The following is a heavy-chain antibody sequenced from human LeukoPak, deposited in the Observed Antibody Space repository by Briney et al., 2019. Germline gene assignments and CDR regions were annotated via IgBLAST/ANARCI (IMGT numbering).Heavy chain of an antibody. V-gene: IGHV3-23*01. Sequence: PGGSLRLSCAASRFTFGTYAMTWVRQAPGKGLEWVSVISGSGGSTYYADSVKGRFIISRDNSKNTLYLQMNSLRAEDTAVYYCAKNHYSSSRDYFDYWGQGTLVTVSS. J-gene: IGHJ4*02. D-gene: IGHD6-13*01. CDR1: RFTFGTYA. CDR3: AKNHYSSSRDYFDY. CDR2: ISGSGGST.